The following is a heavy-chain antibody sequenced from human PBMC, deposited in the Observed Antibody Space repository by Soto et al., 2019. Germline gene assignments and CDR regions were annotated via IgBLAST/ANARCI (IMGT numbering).Heavy chain of an antibody. CDR2: IVAGSGNT. CDR1: GFTFTSSA. Sequence: SVKVSCKASGFTFTSSAVHWVRQARGQRLEWIGWIVAGSGNTKYAQKFQDRVTMTEDTSTDTAYMELSSLRSEDTAVYYCATNPISTDVLRYFDWLLFLVWGQGTLVTVSS. CDR3: ATNPISTDVLRYFDWLLFLV. V-gene: IGHV1-58*01. J-gene: IGHJ4*02. D-gene: IGHD3-9*01.